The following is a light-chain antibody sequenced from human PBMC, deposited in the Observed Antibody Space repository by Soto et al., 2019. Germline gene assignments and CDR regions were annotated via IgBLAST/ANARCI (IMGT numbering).Light chain of an antibody. J-gene: IGKJ1*01. CDR1: QSFTTSQ. CDR2: GSS. V-gene: IGKV3-20*01. Sequence: EIVLTQSPGTLSLSPGERANLFCRASQSFTTSQLAWYQQKPGQAPRVLIFGSSSRATGMPNWISGSDSGTDFTLTSSRLEPEVSAVYYCQQYASSPRTFGQGTKVEIK. CDR3: QQYASSPRT.